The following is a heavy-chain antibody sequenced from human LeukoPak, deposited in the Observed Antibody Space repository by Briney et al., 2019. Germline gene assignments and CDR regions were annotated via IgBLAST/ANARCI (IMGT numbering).Heavy chain of an antibody. CDR2: IYHTGST. CDR1: GGSISSSNW. J-gene: IGHJ4*02. CDR3: ARVIYCSGGSCDRHYFDY. V-gene: IGHV4-4*02. D-gene: IGHD2-15*01. Sequence: SETLSLTCAVSGGSISSSNWWSWVRQPPGKGLEWIGEIYHTGSTNYNPSLKSRVTISVDKSKNQFSLRLSSVTAADTAVYYCARVIYCSGGSCDRHYFDYWGQGTLVTVSS.